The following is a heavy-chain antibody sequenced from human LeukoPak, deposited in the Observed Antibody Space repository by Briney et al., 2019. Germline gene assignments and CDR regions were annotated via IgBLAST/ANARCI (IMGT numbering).Heavy chain of an antibody. J-gene: IGHJ3*02. CDR3: TTEMQLGDAFDI. CDR2: IKSKTDGGTT. D-gene: IGHD6-6*01. Sequence: GGSLRLSCAASGFTFSNAWMSWVRQAPGKGLEWVGRIKSKTDGGTTDCAAPVKGRFTISRDDSKNTLYLQMNSLKTEDTAVYYCTTEMQLGDAFDIWGQGTMVTVSS. V-gene: IGHV3-15*01. CDR1: GFTFSNAW.